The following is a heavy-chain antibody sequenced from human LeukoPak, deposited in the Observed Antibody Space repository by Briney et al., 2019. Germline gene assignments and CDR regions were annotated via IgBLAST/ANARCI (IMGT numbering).Heavy chain of an antibody. V-gene: IGHV2-70*20. D-gene: IGHD3-10*01. CDR2: IDWDDDK. CDR1: GFYLSTSGMC. J-gene: IGHJ4*02. Sequence: ESGPALVLPTQTLTLTCTFSGFYLSTSGMCVGWVRQPPGKTLECLALIDWDDDKYYSTSLKSRLTISKVISKDQLFLTMTNMDAVDTATYYCARIEGYGSWSFDYWGQGTLVTVSS. CDR3: ARIEGYGSWSFDY.